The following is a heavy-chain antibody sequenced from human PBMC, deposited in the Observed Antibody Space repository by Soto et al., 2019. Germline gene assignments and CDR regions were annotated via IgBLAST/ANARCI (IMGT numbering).Heavy chain of an antibody. V-gene: IGHV3-23*01. D-gene: IGHD3-16*02. CDR2: ISGSGGST. CDR3: AKGGLYDYIWGSYRIPDWFDP. CDR1: GFTFSSYA. J-gene: IGHJ5*02. Sequence: GGSLRLSCAASGFTFSSYAMSWVRQAPGKGLEWVSAISGSGGSTYYADSVKGRFTISRDNSKNTLYLQMNSLRAEDTAVYYCAKGGLYDYIWGSYRIPDWFDPWGQGTLVTVSS.